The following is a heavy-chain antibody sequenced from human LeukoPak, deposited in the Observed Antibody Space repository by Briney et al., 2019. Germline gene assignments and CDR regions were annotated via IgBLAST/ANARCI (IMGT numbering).Heavy chain of an antibody. Sequence: ASVKVSCKASGYTFTSYGISWVGQAPGQGLEWMGWISAYNGNTNYAQKLQGRVTMITDTSTSTAYMELRSLRSDDTAVYYCARGYCSGGSCYQAFDYWGQGTLVTVSS. D-gene: IGHD2-15*01. CDR1: GYTFTSYG. CDR2: ISAYNGNT. J-gene: IGHJ4*02. CDR3: ARGYCSGGSCYQAFDY. V-gene: IGHV1-18*01.